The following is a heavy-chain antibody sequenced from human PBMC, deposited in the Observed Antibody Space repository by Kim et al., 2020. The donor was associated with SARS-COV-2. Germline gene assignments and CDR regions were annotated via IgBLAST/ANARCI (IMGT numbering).Heavy chain of an antibody. CDR1: GFTFDDYA. CDR3: AKDMGSGGMLSFDY. J-gene: IGHJ4*02. Sequence: GGSLRLSCAASGFTFDDYAMHWVRQAPGKGLEWVSLISGDGGSTYYADSVKGRFTISRDNSKNSLYLQMNSLRTEDTALYYCAKDMGSGGMLSFDYWGQGTLVTVSS. CDR2: ISGDGGST. D-gene: IGHD2-15*01. V-gene: IGHV3-43*02.